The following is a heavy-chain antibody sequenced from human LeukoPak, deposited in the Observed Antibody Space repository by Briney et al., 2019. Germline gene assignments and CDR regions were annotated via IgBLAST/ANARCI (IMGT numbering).Heavy chain of an antibody. V-gene: IGHV1-2*02. D-gene: IGHD6-19*01. Sequence: GASVKVSCKASGYTFTGYYIHWVRQAPGQGLEWMGWINPNSGGTKSAQRFQGRVTMSRDTSTSTAFMELRSLRSDDTAVYYCARDSFQWLVRVPFDYWGQGTLVTVSS. J-gene: IGHJ4*02. CDR3: ARDSFQWLVRVPFDY. CDR2: INPNSGGT. CDR1: GYTFTGYY.